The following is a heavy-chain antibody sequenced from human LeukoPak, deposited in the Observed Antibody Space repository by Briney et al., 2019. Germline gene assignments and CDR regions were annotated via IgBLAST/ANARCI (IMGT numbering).Heavy chain of an antibody. CDR2: IIPIFGTA. D-gene: IGHD2-2*02. CDR3: ARTVVVVPAAIPGYYYYYYMDV. V-gene: IGHV1-69*05. Sequence: SVKVSCKASGSTFSSYAISWVRQAPGQGLEWMGGIIPIFGTANYAQKFQGRVTITTDESTSTAYMELSSLRSEDTAVYYCARTVVVVPAAIPGYYYYYYMDVWGKGTTVTVSS. CDR1: GSTFSSYA. J-gene: IGHJ6*03.